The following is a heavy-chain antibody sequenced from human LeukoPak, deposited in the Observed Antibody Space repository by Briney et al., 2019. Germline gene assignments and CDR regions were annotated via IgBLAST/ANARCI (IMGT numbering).Heavy chain of an antibody. CDR3: ARDWDAMNNCFDP. J-gene: IGHJ5*02. Sequence: ASVKVSCKASRYTFTSYGINWVRQAPGQGLEWMGWISAFNGNTRYAPKVQDRVTMTTDTATTTAYMELNNLTFDDTAVYYCARDWDAMNNCFDPWGQGTPVTVSS. CDR2: ISAFNGNT. D-gene: IGHD1-26*01. V-gene: IGHV1-18*01. CDR1: RYTFTSYG.